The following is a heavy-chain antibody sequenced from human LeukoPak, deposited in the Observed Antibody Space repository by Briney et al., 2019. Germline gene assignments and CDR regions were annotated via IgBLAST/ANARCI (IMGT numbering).Heavy chain of an antibody. D-gene: IGHD7-27*01. CDR1: GYIFTSFY. CDR3: ATDPLANWGYRLLDY. V-gene: IGHV1-24*01. CDR2: FDPEDGET. J-gene: IGHJ4*02. Sequence: ASVKVSCKASGYIFTSFYMHWVRQAPGQGLEWMGGFDPEDGETIYAQKFQGRVTMTEDTSTDTAYMELSSLRSEDTAVYYCATDPLANWGYRLLDYWGQGTLVTVSS.